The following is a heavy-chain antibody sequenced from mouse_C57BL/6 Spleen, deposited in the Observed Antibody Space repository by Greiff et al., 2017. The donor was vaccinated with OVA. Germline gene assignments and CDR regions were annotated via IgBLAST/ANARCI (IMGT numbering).Heavy chain of an antibody. Sequence: EVKLVESGGGLVKPGGSLKLSCAASGFTFSSYTMSWVRQTPEKRLEWVATISGGGGNTYYPDSVKGRFTISRDNAKNTLYLQMSSLRSEDTALYYCARGYYYGSSYDYFDYWGQGTTLTVSS. CDR3: ARGYYYGSSYDYFDY. V-gene: IGHV5-9*01. J-gene: IGHJ2*01. D-gene: IGHD1-1*01. CDR1: GFTFSSYT. CDR2: ISGGGGNT.